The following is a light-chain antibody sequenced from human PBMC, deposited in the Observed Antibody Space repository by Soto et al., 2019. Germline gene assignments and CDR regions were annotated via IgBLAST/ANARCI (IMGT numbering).Light chain of an antibody. Sequence: EIVLTQSPGTLSLSPGERATLSCRASQSVSSSYLAWYQQKPGQAPRLLIYGASSRATGIPDRFSGSGSGTGFTLTISRLEPEDFAVYYCQQYGSSPGWTFGQGTKVDIK. CDR1: QSVSSSY. J-gene: IGKJ1*01. V-gene: IGKV3-20*01. CDR2: GAS. CDR3: QQYGSSPGWT.